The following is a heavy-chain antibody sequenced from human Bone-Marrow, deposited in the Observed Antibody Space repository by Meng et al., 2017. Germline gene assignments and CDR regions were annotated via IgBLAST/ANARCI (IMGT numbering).Heavy chain of an antibody. CDR2: IYYSGST. CDR1: GGSTSSYY. D-gene: IGHD6-13*01. J-gene: IGHJ4*02. Sequence: SEILSPTCTVQGGSTSSYYWSWIRQPPGKGREWIGYIYYSGSTNYNPSLKSRVTISVDTSKNQFSLKLSSVTAADTAVYYGARERGGAATGTHGIDYWGQGTLVTVSS. V-gene: IGHV4-59*01. CDR3: ARERGGAATGTHGIDY.